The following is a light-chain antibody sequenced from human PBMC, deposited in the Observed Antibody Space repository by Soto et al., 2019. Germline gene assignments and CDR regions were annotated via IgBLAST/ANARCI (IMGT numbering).Light chain of an antibody. J-gene: IGKJ1*01. Sequence: ELVMTQSPATLSVSPGERAALSCRASQSIGSNLAWYQQKPGQAPRLLIFGASTRASGFPARFSGSGTGTEFTLTISSLQSEDFAVYLCQSHNKLPVTFGQGTKVEIK. CDR3: QSHNKLPVT. V-gene: IGKV3-15*01. CDR1: QSIGSN. CDR2: GAS.